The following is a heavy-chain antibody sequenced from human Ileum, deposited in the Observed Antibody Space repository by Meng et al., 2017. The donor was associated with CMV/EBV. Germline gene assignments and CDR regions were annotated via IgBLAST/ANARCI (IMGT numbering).Heavy chain of an antibody. CDR2: ISVYNGNT. J-gene: IGHJ4*02. CDR1: GYTFSDYG. Sequence: QIQLVQSGAEVKKPGASVKVSRKASGYTFSDYGITWVRQAPGQGLEWMGWISVYNGNTKYAQKVQGRVTLTTDTSTNTAYMELRSLRFDDTAVYYCAREGVGYCGGDCYSEYWGQGTLVTVSS. CDR3: AREGVGYCGGDCYSEY. D-gene: IGHD2-21*02. V-gene: IGHV1-18*01.